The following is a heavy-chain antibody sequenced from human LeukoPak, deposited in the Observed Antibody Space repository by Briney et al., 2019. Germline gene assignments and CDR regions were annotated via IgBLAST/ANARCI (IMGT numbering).Heavy chain of an antibody. CDR1: GFTFSSYA. V-gene: IGHV3-30*04. CDR3: ARNRQCQLLSRYYGMDV. D-gene: IGHD2-2*01. J-gene: IGHJ6*04. CDR2: ISYDGSNK. Sequence: PGRSLRLSSAASGFTFSSYAMHWVRQAPGKGLEWVAVISYDGSNKYYADSVKGRFTISRDNSKNTLYLQMNSLRAEDTAVYYCARNRQCQLLSRYYGMDVWGKGTTVTVSS.